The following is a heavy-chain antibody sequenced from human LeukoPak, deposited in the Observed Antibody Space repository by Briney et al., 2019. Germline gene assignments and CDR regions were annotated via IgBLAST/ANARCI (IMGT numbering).Heavy chain of an antibody. J-gene: IGHJ3*02. V-gene: IGHV3-11*04. D-gene: IGHD3-10*01. CDR1: GFTFSDYY. CDR2: ISSSGSTI. CDR3: ARERADYYYGSGATDAFDI. Sequence: KPGGSLRLSCAASGFTFSDYYMSWIRQAPGKGLEWVSYISSSGSTIYYADSVKGRFTIPRDNAKNSLYLQMNSLRAEDTAVYYCARERADYYYGSGATDAFDIWGQGTMVTVSS.